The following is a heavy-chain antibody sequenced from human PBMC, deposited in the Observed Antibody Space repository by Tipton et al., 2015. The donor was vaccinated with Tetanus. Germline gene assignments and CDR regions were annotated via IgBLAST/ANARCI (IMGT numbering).Heavy chain of an antibody. J-gene: IGHJ4*02. Sequence: TLSLTCTVSGGSFSSYFWTWIRQPPGKGLEWIGNIYNIASTHYNPSLKSRVTVSADPSQNQFSLKLSSVTAADTGVYYCARIHDFLSGHFDFWGPGTLVTVSS. CDR3: ARIHDFLSGHFDF. D-gene: IGHD3-3*01. CDR2: IYNIAST. CDR1: GGSFSSYF. V-gene: IGHV4-59*07.